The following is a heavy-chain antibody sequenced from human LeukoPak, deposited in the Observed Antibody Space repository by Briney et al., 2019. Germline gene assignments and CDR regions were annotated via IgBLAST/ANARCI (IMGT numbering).Heavy chain of an antibody. J-gene: IGHJ6*03. V-gene: IGHV1-24*01. Sequence: ASVKVSCKVSGYTLTELSMHWVRQAPGKGLEWMGGFDPEDGETIYAQKFQGRVTMTEDTSTDTAYMELSSLRSEDTAVYYCARDRTHWSGRSRYYYYYMDVWGKGTTVTVSS. CDR3: ARDRTHWSGRSRYYYYYMDV. CDR1: GYTLTELS. D-gene: IGHD3-3*01. CDR2: FDPEDGET.